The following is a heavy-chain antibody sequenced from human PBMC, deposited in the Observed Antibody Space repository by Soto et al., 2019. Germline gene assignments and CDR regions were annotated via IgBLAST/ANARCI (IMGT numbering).Heavy chain of an antibody. CDR3: ARGLISGSHYSGGWYYFDS. D-gene: IGHD1-26*01. CDR2: INHSGSA. J-gene: IGHJ4*02. Sequence: QVQLQQSGAGLLKPSETLSLTCDVYGGSFSDYIWTWIRQTPGKGLQWIGQINHSGSANYNPSLKSRSTISVHTSSSQFSLELSSVTAAATAVYYCARGLISGSHYSGGWYYFDSWGQGTQVTVSS. CDR1: GGSFSDYI. V-gene: IGHV4-34*01.